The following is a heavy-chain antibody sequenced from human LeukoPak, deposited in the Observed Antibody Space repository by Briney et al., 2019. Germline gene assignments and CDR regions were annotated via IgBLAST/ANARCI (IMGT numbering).Heavy chain of an antibody. Sequence: ASVKVSCKASGYTFTSYAMNWVRQAPGQGLEWMGWINTNTGNPTYAQGFTGRFVFSLDTSVSTAYLQISSLKAEDTAVYYCAGSSTMGIINYYYGMDVWGQGTTVTVSS. CDR2: INTNTGNP. J-gene: IGHJ6*02. V-gene: IGHV7-4-1*02. D-gene: IGHD5/OR15-5a*01. CDR3: AGSSTMGIINYYYGMDV. CDR1: GYTFTSYA.